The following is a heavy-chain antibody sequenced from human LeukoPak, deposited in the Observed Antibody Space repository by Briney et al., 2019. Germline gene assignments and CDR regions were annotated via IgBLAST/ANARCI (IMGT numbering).Heavy chain of an antibody. D-gene: IGHD3-10*01. Sequence: GGSLRLSCAASGFTFSNYWMSWVRQAPGKGLEWVAVIWYDGSNKYYADSVKGRFTISRDNSKNTLYLQMNSLRAEDTAVYYCARDRWFGELFGYYFDYWGQGTLVTVSS. CDR3: ARDRWFGELFGYYFDY. J-gene: IGHJ4*02. CDR2: IWYDGSNK. V-gene: IGHV3-33*08. CDR1: GFTFSNYW.